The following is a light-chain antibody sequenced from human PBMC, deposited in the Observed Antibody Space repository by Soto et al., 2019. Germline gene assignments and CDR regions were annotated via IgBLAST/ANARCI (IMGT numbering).Light chain of an antibody. V-gene: IGKV2-28*01. Sequence: DIVMTQSPLSLPVTPGEAASISCRSSESLLFTNGYNYLDWYVQKPGQSPQLLIYLGSHRAPGVPDRFSGSGSGTDFTLKIGRVEAEDVGFYYCMQGVETPFTFGPGTKVDIK. CDR1: ESLLFTNGYNY. J-gene: IGKJ3*01. CDR2: LGS. CDR3: MQGVETPFT.